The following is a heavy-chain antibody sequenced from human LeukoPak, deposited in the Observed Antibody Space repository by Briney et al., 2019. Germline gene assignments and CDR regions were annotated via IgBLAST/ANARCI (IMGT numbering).Heavy chain of an antibody. V-gene: IGHV4-34*01. CDR1: GGSFSGYY. J-gene: IGHJ4*02. CDR2: INHSGST. D-gene: IGHD3-10*01. CDR3: ARQKIGEFSDFDY. Sequence: SETLSLTCAVYGGSFSGYYWSWIRQPPGKGLEWSGEINHSGSTYYNPSLKSRVTISVDTSKNQFSLKLSSVTAADTAVYYCARQKIGEFSDFDYWGQGTLVTVSS.